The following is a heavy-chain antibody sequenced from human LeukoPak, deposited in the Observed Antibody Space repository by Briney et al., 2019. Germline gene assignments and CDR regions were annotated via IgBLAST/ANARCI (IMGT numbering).Heavy chain of an antibody. Sequence: SETLSLTCAVSGGSISSSNWWSWVRQPPGKGLEWIGEINHSGSTNYNPSLKSRVTISGDTSKNQFSLKLSSVTAADTAVYYCAKVGDYYDSDDAFDIWGQGTMVTVSS. J-gene: IGHJ3*02. CDR2: INHSGST. V-gene: IGHV4-4*02. CDR3: AKVGDYYDSDDAFDI. CDR1: GGSISSSNW. D-gene: IGHD3-22*01.